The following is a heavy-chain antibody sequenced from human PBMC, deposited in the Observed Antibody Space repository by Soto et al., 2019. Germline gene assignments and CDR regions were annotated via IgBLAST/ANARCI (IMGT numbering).Heavy chain of an antibody. J-gene: IGHJ4*02. D-gene: IGHD3-3*01. CDR2: ISYNGNNQ. CDR1: GFTFSTYD. CDR3: AKDRWRGHAIGY. Sequence: QVQLVESGGGVVQPGTSLRLSCAASGFTFSTYDMHWVRRAPGKGLEWVAIISYNGNNQYYIDAVKGRFTISRDNSKNTLYLQMSSLRVEYTAVYYCAKDRWRGHAIGYWGQGTTVTVSS. V-gene: IGHV3-30*18.